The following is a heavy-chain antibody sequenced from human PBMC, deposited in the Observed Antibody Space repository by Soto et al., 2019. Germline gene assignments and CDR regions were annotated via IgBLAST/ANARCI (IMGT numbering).Heavy chain of an antibody. J-gene: IGHJ5*02. Sequence: ASVKVSCKASGYTFTSYGISWVRQAPGQGLEWMGWISAYNGNTNYAQKLQGRVTMTTDTSTSTAYMELRSLRSDDTAVYYCARSLGITGTTDWFDPWGQGTQVTVSS. CDR3: ARSLGITGTTDWFDP. D-gene: IGHD1-20*01. V-gene: IGHV1-18*04. CDR1: GYTFTSYG. CDR2: ISAYNGNT.